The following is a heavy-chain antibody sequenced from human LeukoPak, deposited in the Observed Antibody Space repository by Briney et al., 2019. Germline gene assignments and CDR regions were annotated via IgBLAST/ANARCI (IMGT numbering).Heavy chain of an antibody. CDR2: IYASGST. V-gene: IGHV4-61*02. CDR3: ARADTTVTARGAFDI. J-gene: IGHJ3*02. CDR1: GGSISSGSYY. Sequence: PSQTLSLTCTVSGGSISSGSYYWSWIRQPAGKGLEWIGRIYASGSTNYNPSLKSRVTISVDTSKNQFSLKLSSVTAADTAVYYCARADTTVTARGAFDIWGQGTMVTVSS. D-gene: IGHD4-17*01.